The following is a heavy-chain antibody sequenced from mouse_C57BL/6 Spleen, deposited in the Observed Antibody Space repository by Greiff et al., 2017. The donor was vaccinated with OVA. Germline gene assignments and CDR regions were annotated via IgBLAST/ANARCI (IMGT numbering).Heavy chain of an antibody. CDR1: GYAFSSSW. CDR3: ARFYYYAMDY. J-gene: IGHJ4*01. V-gene: IGHV1-82*01. Sequence: QVQLQQSGPELVKPGASVKISCKASGYAFSSSWMNWVKQRPGRGLGGIGRIYPGDGDTNYNWKFKGKATLTADKSSSTAYMQLSSLTSEDSAVYFCARFYYYAMDYWGQGTSVTVSS. CDR2: IYPGDGDT.